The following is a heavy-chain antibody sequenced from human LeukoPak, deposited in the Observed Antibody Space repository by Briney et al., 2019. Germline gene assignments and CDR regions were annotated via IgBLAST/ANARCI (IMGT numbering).Heavy chain of an antibody. D-gene: IGHD2-15*01. CDR3: ARESNRWYDMDV. J-gene: IGHJ6*02. CDR1: GFTFSSYA. Sequence: GGSLRLSCAASGFTFSSYAMHWVRQAPGKGLEWVAVISYDGSNKYYADSVKGRFTISRDNSKNTLYLQMNSLRAEDTAVYYCARESNRWYDMDVWGQGTTVTVSS. V-gene: IGHV3-30-3*01. CDR2: ISYDGSNK.